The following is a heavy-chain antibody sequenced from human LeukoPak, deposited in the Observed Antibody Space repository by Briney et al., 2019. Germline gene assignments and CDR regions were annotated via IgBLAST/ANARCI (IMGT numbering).Heavy chain of an antibody. CDR1: GYTFTGYH. D-gene: IGHD2-2*01. J-gene: IGHJ4*02. V-gene: IGHV1-2*06. Sequence: ASVKVSCTASGYTFTGYHMHWVRQAPGQGLEWMGRINPNSGDTNYAQKFQGRVTMTRDTSISTAYMELSRLRSDDTTVYYCARDYCSSTSCLFDYWGQGTLVTVSS. CDR3: ARDYCSSTSCLFDY. CDR2: INPNSGDT.